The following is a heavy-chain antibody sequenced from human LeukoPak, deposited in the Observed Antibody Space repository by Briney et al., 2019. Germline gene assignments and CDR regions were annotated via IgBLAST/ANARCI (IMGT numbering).Heavy chain of an antibody. V-gene: IGHV1-2*02. CDR1: GYTFSGYY. CDR2: INPNSGGT. CDR3: ARGGYYYGSGLDV. Sequence: ASVKVSCKASGYTFSGYYMNWVRQAPGQGLEWMGWINPNSGGTNSAVKFQGRVTMTRDTSISTACMELSRLRFDDTAVYYCARGGYYYGSGLDVWGKGTTVTISS. D-gene: IGHD3-10*01. J-gene: IGHJ6*04.